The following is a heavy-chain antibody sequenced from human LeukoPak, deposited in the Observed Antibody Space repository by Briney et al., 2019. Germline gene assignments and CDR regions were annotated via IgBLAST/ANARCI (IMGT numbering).Heavy chain of an antibody. CDR3: ARTALWFGESTHYFDY. CDR2: INPNSGGT. Sequence: ASAKVSCKASGYTFTGYYMHWVRQAPGQGLEWTGWINPNSGGTNYAQKFQGRVTMTRDTSISTAYMELSRLRSDDTAVYYCARTALWFGESTHYFDYWGQGTLVTVSS. V-gene: IGHV1-2*02. D-gene: IGHD3-10*01. CDR1: GYTFTGYY. J-gene: IGHJ4*02.